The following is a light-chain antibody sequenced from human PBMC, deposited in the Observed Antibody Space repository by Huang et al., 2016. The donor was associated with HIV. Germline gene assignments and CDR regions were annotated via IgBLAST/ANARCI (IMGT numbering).Light chain of an antibody. CDR2: GSS. CDR3: QQTYGTPYT. J-gene: IGKJ2*01. CDR1: QSIGTY. Sequence: DIQMTQSPSSLSASVGDRVTITCRASQSIGTYLSWYQHKPGEVPKVLIYGSSSLQSGVPSRFRGSGSGTDFTLTISSLQPEDFATYYCQQTYGTPYTFGQGTRL. V-gene: IGKV1-39*01.